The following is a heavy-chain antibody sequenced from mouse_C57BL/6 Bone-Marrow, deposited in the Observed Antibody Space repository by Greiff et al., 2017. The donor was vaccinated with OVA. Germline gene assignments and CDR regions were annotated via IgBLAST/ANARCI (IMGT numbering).Heavy chain of an antibody. D-gene: IGHD2-3*01. J-gene: IGHJ4*01. Sequence: VKLQESGAELVKPGASVKMSCKASGYTFTTYPIEWMKQNPGKSLEWIGNFHPYNDDTKYNEKFKGKATLTVEKSSSTVYLELSRLTSDDSAVYYCARYGYYVGAMDYWGQGTSVTVSS. CDR1: GYTFTTYP. V-gene: IGHV1-47*01. CDR3: ARYGYYVGAMDY. CDR2: FHPYNDDT.